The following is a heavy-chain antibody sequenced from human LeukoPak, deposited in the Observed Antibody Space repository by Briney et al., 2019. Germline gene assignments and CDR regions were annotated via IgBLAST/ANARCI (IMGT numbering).Heavy chain of an antibody. CDR3: ASRHRGSYYFDY. CDR2: ISSSSSYI. Sequence: GGSLRLSCAASGFTFSSYSMNWVRQAPGKGLEWVSSISSSSSYIYYADSVKGRFTISRDNAKNSLYLQMNSLRAEDTAVYYCASRHRGSYYFDYWGQGTLVTVSS. V-gene: IGHV3-21*04. CDR1: GFTFSSYS. J-gene: IGHJ4*02. D-gene: IGHD1-26*01.